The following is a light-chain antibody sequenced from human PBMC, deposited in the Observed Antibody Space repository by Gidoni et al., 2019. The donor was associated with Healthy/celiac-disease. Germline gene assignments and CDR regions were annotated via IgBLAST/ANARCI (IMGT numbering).Light chain of an antibody. Sequence: DIVLTQSPATLSLSPGERATLSCMASQSVSSYLAWYQQKPGQAPRLLIYDASNRATGIPARFSGSGSGTDFTLTISSLEPEDFAVYYCQQRSNWPRGTFGGGTKVEIK. J-gene: IGKJ4*01. CDR3: QQRSNWPRGT. V-gene: IGKV3-11*01. CDR2: DAS. CDR1: QSVSSY.